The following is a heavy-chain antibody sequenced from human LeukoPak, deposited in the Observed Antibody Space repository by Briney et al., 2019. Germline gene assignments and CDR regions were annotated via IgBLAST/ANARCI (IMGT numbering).Heavy chain of an antibody. J-gene: IGHJ3*02. D-gene: IGHD3-22*01. Sequence: GGSLRLSCAASGFTFSSYSMNWVRQAPGKGLEWVSYITFSSSIIYYADSVKGRFTISRDNAKNSLYLQMNSLRAEDTAVYYCARDHYYDSSGYTPAGDAFDIWGQGTMVTVSS. V-gene: IGHV3-21*05. CDR2: ITFSSSII. CDR1: GFTFSSYS. CDR3: ARDHYYDSSGYTPAGDAFDI.